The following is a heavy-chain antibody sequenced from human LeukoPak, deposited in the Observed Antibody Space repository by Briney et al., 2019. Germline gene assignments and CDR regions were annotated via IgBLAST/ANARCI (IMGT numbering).Heavy chain of an antibody. J-gene: IGHJ4*02. CDR1: GGTISSYY. CDR3: ARDPLPMTTVNNDY. V-gene: IGHV4-59*01. D-gene: IGHD4-17*01. Sequence: SETLSLTCTVSGGTISSYYWSWIRQPPGKGLEWVGYIYYSGSTNYNPSLKSRGTISVDTTKNQFSLKLSSVTAGDTAVYYCARDPLPMTTVNNDYWGQGTLVTVSS. CDR2: IYYSGST.